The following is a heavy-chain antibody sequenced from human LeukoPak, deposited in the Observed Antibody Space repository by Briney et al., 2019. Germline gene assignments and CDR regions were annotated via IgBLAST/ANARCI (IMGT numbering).Heavy chain of an antibody. Sequence: GASGKVSCKSSGYSFRRKGISWVRQAPGQGLEWMAWISANSGNTNYAQNFQGRVTLTTDTSTSTAYMELRSLRSDDTAVYYCARDVNYAFDYWGQGTLVTVSS. J-gene: IGHJ4*02. V-gene: IGHV1-18*01. D-gene: IGHD3-16*01. CDR1: GYSFRRKG. CDR2: ISANSGNT. CDR3: ARDVNYAFDY.